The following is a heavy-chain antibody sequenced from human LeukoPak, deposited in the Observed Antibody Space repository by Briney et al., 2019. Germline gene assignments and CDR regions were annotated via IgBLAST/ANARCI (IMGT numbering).Heavy chain of an antibody. J-gene: IGHJ4*02. Sequence: SQTLSLTCTVSGGSISSGDYYWSWIRQPPGKGLEWIGYIYYSGSTYYNPSLKSRVTISVDTSKNQFSLKLSSVTAADTAVCYCARDVLNSVYASLDWGQGTLVTVSS. CDR2: IYYSGST. CDR1: GGSISSGDYY. V-gene: IGHV4-30-4*01. CDR3: ARDVLNSVYASLD. D-gene: IGHD3-10*01.